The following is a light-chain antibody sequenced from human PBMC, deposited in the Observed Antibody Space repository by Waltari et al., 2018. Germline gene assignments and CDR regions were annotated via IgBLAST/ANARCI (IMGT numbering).Light chain of an antibody. Sequence: QSVLTPPPSASGTPGQRATISCSGGSSNIGSNVVNWYQQLPGKAPKLLIYRSDQRPSGVPDRFSGSKSGTSASLAISGLQSEDEADYYCAAWDDSLNGHWVFGGGTKVTVL. V-gene: IGLV1-44*01. CDR2: RSD. CDR1: SSNIGSNV. J-gene: IGLJ3*02. CDR3: AAWDDSLNGHWV.